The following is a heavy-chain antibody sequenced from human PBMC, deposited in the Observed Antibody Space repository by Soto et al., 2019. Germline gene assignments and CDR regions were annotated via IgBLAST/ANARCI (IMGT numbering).Heavy chain of an antibody. V-gene: IGHV5-51*01. J-gene: IGHJ3*02. Sequence: HGESLKISCKGSGYSFTSYWIGWVRQMPGKGLEWMGIIYPGDSDTRYSPSFQGQVTISADKSISTAYLQWSSLKASDTAMYYCASPADYYDSSGQDAFDIWGQGTMVTVSS. CDR1: GYSFTSYW. CDR2: IYPGDSDT. CDR3: ASPADYYDSSGQDAFDI. D-gene: IGHD3-22*01.